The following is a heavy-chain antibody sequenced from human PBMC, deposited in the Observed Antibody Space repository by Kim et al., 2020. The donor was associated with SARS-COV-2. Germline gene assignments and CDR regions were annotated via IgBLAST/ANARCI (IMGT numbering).Heavy chain of an antibody. CDR1: GFTFSSYG. D-gene: IGHD3-3*01. Sequence: GGSLRLSCAASGFTFSSYGMHWVRQAPGKGLEWVAVISYDGSNKYYADSVKGRFTISRDNSKNTLYLQMNSLRAEDTAVYYCAKDADQTSFWSGYWYYYGMDVWGQGTTVTVSS. V-gene: IGHV3-30*18. CDR2: ISYDGSNK. CDR3: AKDADQTSFWSGYWYYYGMDV. J-gene: IGHJ6*02.